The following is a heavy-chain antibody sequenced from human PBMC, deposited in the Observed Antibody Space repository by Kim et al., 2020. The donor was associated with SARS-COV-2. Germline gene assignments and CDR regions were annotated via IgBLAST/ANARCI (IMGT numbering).Heavy chain of an antibody. CDR2: ISGSGGST. V-gene: IGHV3-23*01. CDR3: AKDSWGGFGELTPGYYGMDV. CDR1: GFTFSSYA. D-gene: IGHD3-10*01. J-gene: IGHJ6*02. Sequence: GGSLRLSCAASGFTFSSYAMSWVRQAPGKGLEWVSAISGSGGSTYYADSVKGRFTISRDNSKNTLYLQMNSLRAEDTAVYYCAKDSWGGFGELTPGYYGMDVWGQGTTVTVSS.